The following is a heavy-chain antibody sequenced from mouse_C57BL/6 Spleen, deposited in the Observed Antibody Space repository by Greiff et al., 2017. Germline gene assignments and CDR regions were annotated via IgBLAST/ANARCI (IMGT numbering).Heavy chain of an antibody. D-gene: IGHD1-1*01. J-gene: IGHJ4*01. Sequence: EVQLQQSGAELVRPGASVKLSCTASGFNIKDYYMHWVKQRPEQGLEWIGRIDPEDGDTEYAPKFQGKATMTADTSSNTAYLQLSSLTSEDTAVYYCYYYGPYYAMDYWGQGTSVTVA. CDR1: GFNIKDYY. V-gene: IGHV14-1*01. CDR3: YYYGPYYAMDY. CDR2: IDPEDGDT.